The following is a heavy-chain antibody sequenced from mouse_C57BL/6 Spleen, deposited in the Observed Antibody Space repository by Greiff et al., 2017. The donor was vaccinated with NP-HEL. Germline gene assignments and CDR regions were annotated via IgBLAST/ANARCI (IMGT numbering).Heavy chain of an antibody. J-gene: IGHJ3*01. CDR1: GFTFSDYG. Sequence: VQLVESGGGLVKPGGSLKLSCAASGFTFSDYGMHWVRQAPETGLEWVAYISSGRSTIYYADTVKGRFTITRDNAKNTLFLQMTRQRSEDTAMYYCARDEGFAYWGQGTLVTVSA. CDR3: ARDEGFAY. V-gene: IGHV5-17*01. CDR2: ISSGRSTI.